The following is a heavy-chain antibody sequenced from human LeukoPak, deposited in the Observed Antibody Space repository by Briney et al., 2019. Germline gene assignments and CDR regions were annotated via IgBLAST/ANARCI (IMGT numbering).Heavy chain of an antibody. CDR3: ARGGCSSTSWYWIRNWLDP. CDR1: GGSISSYY. J-gene: IGHJ5*02. CDR2: IYYSGST. Sequence: SETLSLTCTVSGGSISSYYWSWVRQPPAKGLEWIGYIYYSGSTNYNPSLTSRVTISVDTSKNQFSLKLSSVTAADTAVYYCARGGCSSTSWYWIRNWLDPWGQGTLVTVSS. V-gene: IGHV4-59*01. D-gene: IGHD2-2*01.